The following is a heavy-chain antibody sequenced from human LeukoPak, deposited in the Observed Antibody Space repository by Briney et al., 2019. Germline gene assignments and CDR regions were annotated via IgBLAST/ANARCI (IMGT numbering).Heavy chain of an antibody. J-gene: IGHJ6*04. Sequence: WASVKVSCKASGGTFSSYAISWVRQAPGQGLEWMGGIIPIFGTANYAQKFQGRVTITADESTSTAYMELSSLRSEDTAVYYCARAESITMVRGVHPPYYYYYGMDVWGKGTRSPSPQ. D-gene: IGHD3-10*01. V-gene: IGHV1-69*13. CDR2: IIPIFGTA. CDR1: GGTFSSYA. CDR3: ARAESITMVRGVHPPYYYYYGMDV.